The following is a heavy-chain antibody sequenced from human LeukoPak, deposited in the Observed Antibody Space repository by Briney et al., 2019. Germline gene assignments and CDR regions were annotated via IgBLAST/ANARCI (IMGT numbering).Heavy chain of an antibody. CDR2: IYYSGST. V-gene: IGHV4-31*03. J-gene: IGHJ4*02. CDR3: ARGSGSYPYYFDY. D-gene: IGHD1-26*01. Sequence: SETLSLTCTVSGGSISRDSYYGSWIRRPPGRGRGGIGYIYYSGSTYYKPSLKSRVAISVDTSKNQFSLKLSSVTAADTAVYYCARGSGSYPYYFDYWGQGTLVTVSS. CDR1: GGSISRDSYY.